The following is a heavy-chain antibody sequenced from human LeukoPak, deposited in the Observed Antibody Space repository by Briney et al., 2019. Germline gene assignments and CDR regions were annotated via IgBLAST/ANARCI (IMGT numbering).Heavy chain of an antibody. CDR2: ISSSSFYI. V-gene: IGHV3-21*01. Sequence: GALRLSCAASGFTFSSYWMSWVRQAPGKGLEWVSSISSSSFYIHYADSVKGRFTISRDDAKNSLHLQMNSLRAEDTAVYYCARARTRDRNRGYCTDGVCSHYFDYWGQGTLVTVSS. CDR1: GFTFSSYW. CDR3: ARARTRDRNRGYCTDGVCSHYFDY. J-gene: IGHJ4*02. D-gene: IGHD2-8*01.